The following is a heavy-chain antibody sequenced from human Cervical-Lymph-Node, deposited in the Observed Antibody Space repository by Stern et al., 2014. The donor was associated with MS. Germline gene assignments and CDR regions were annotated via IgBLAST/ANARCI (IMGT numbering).Heavy chain of an antibody. CDR3: AKDRDVAAAGYYFDY. Sequence: VQLVESGGGVVQPGRSLRLSCAASGFTFSSYAMHWVRQAPGKGLEWVAVISNDGDDKYSADSVKGRFTISRDNSKNTLYLQMNSLRAEDTAVYYCAKDRDVAAAGYYFDYWGQGTLVTVSS. J-gene: IGHJ4*02. V-gene: IGHV3-30*18. CDR1: GFTFSSYA. CDR2: ISNDGDDK. D-gene: IGHD6-13*01.